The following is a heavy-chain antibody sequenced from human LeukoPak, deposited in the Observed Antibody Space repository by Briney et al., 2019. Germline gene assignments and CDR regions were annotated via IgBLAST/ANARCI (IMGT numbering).Heavy chain of an antibody. Sequence: SGTLSLTCAVSGGSISSSNWWSWVRQPPGKGLEWIGEIYHSGSTNYNPSLKSRVTISVDKSKNQFSLKLSSVTAADTAVYYCARVGSDRAWVARQPFDYWGQGTLVTVSS. J-gene: IGHJ4*02. CDR1: GGSISSSNW. CDR3: ARVGSDRAWVARQPFDY. CDR2: IYHSGST. V-gene: IGHV4-4*02. D-gene: IGHD2-15*01.